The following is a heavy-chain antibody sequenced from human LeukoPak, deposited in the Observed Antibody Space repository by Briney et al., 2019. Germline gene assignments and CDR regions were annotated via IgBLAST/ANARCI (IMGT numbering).Heavy chain of an antibody. V-gene: IGHV4-4*07. CDR1: RGSISGYY. D-gene: IGHD5-12*01. CDR3: AREHPVAIAPDY. Sequence: PSETLSLMCTVSRGSISGYYWSSIRQTAGKGLEWIGRIHSTGSANYNPSLESRATMSVDTPRNQFSLILTSVTAADTAIYYCAREHPVAIAPDYWGQGTLVTVSS. J-gene: IGHJ4*02. CDR2: IHSTGSA.